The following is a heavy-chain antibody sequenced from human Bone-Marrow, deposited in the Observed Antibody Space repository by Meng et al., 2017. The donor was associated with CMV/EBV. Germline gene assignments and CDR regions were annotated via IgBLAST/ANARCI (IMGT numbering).Heavy chain of an antibody. J-gene: IGHJ4*02. V-gene: IGHV4-31*02. CDR1: SNGYYY. CDR2: VYYSGST. CDR3: ARRGSVVIAPGAPAFYFDL. D-gene: IGHD6-13*01. Sequence: SNGYYYWTWIRQSPGEGLEWIGYVYYSGSTYYNPSLKSRVAMSVDTSKNQFSLTLNYVTAADTAVYYCARRGSVVIAPGAPAFYFDLWGQGTLVTVSS.